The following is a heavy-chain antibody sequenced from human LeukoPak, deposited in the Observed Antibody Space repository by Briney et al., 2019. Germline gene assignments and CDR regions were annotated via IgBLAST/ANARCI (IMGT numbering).Heavy chain of an antibody. V-gene: IGHV1-69*05. J-gene: IGHJ6*03. CDR1: GGTFSSYA. CDR2: IIPIFGIA. CDR3: TRGDYYDSSGYSIYYYYYMDV. Sequence: ASVKVSCKASGGTFSSYAISWVRQAPGQGLEWMGGIIPIFGIANYAQKFQGRVTITTEESTSTACMELSSLRSEDTAVYYCTRGDYYDSSGYSIYYYYYMDVWGKGTTVTVSS. D-gene: IGHD3-22*01.